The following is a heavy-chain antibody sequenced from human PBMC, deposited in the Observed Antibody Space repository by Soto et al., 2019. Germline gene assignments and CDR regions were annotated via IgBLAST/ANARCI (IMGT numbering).Heavy chain of an antibody. V-gene: IGHV4-34*01. CDR3: ARLTRVTTSVYYYGMDV. CDR2: INHSGST. D-gene: IGHD4-17*01. Sequence: ASETLSLTCAVYGGSFSGYYWSWIRQPPGKGLEWIGEINHSGSTNYNPSLKSRVTISVDTSKNQFSLKLSPVTAAVTAVYYCARLTRVTTSVYYYGMDVWGQGTTVTVSS. J-gene: IGHJ6*02. CDR1: GGSFSGYY.